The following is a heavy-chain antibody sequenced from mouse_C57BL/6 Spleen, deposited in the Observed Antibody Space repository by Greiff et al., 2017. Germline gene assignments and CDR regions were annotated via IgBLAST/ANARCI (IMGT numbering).Heavy chain of an antibody. CDR1: GFTFSSYA. J-gene: IGHJ2*01. Sequence: EVQGVESGGGLVKPGGSLKLSCAASGFTFSSYAMSWVRQTPEKRLEWVATISDGGSYTYYPDNVKGRFTISRDNAKNNLYLHMSHLKSEDTAMYYCARDGPNFDYWGQGTTLTGSS. CDR3: ARDGPNFDY. V-gene: IGHV5-4*01. CDR2: ISDGGSYT.